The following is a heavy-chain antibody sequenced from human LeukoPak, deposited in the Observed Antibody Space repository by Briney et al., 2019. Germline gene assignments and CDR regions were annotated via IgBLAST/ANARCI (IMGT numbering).Heavy chain of an antibody. V-gene: IGHV3-7*01. CDR1: GFTFSNYY. Sequence: GGSLRLSCTASGFTFSNYYMSWVRQAPGKGLEWVANINHDGIEKNYVDSVKGRFTISRDNTKRSLYLQMNSLRAEDTAVYYCAREMAATGTNTFDFWGQGTMVTVSS. D-gene: IGHD6-13*01. J-gene: IGHJ3*01. CDR2: INHDGIEK. CDR3: AREMAATGTNTFDF.